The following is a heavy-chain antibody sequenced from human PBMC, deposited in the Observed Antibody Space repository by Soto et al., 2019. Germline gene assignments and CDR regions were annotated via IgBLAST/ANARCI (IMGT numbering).Heavy chain of an antibody. CDR3: ARLDGSGSFLYYFDY. D-gene: IGHD3-10*01. CDR2: IDPGDSDI. Sequence: PGESLKISCKGSGYSFTNYWIGWVRQMPGKGLGWMGIIDPGDSDIRYSPSFQGQVTISADKSISTAYLQWSSLKASDTAMYYCARLDGSGSFLYYFDYWGQGTLVTVSS. V-gene: IGHV5-51*01. J-gene: IGHJ4*02. CDR1: GYSFTNYW.